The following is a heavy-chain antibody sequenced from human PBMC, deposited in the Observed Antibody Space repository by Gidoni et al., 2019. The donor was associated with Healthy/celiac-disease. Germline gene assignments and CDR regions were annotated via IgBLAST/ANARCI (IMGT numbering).Heavy chain of an antibody. Sequence: QVQLVQSGAEVKKPGSSVKVSCKASGGTFSSYTISWVRQAPGQGLEWMGRIIPILGIGNYAQKFQGRVTITADKSTSTAYMELSSLRSEDTAVYYCARGTKDSSLFWDWGQGTLVTVSS. CDR2: IIPILGIG. V-gene: IGHV1-69*02. D-gene: IGHD6-6*01. CDR3: ARGTKDSSLFWD. CDR1: GGTFSSYT. J-gene: IGHJ4*02.